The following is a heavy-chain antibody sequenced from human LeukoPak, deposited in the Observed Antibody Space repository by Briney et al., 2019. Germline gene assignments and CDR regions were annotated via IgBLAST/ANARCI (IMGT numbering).Heavy chain of an antibody. CDR2: ISGSGGST. CDR3: AKDLQLIPLAY. D-gene: IGHD3-16*01. Sequence: GGPLRLSCAASGFTFSSYAMSWVRQAPGKGLEWVPAISGSGGSTYYADSVKGRFTISRDNSKNTLYLQMNSLRAEDTAVYYCAKDLQLIPLAYWGQGTLVTVSS. J-gene: IGHJ4*02. CDR1: GFTFSSYA. V-gene: IGHV3-23*01.